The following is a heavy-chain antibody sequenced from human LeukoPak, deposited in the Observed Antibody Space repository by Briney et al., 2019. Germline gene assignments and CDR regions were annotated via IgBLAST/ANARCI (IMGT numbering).Heavy chain of an antibody. CDR2: IYYSGST. D-gene: IGHD1-26*01. V-gene: IGHV4-39*01. J-gene: IGHJ4*02. CDR1: GGSISSNSYY. Sequence: PSETLSLTCAVSGGSISSNSYYWGWIRQPPGKGLEWIGSIYYSGSTYYNPSLKSRVTISVDTSKNQFSLKLSSVTAADTAVYYCATSSGNYYYWGQGTLVTVSS. CDR3: ATSSGNYYY.